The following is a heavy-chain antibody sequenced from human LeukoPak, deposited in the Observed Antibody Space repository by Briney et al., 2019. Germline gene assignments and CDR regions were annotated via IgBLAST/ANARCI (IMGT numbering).Heavy chain of an antibody. Sequence: ASVKVSCKASGYTFTSYGIIWVRQAPGQGLEWMGWINPNSGGTNYAQKFQGRVTMTRDTSISTAYMELSRLRSDDTAVYYCARDSRYCSGGSCYSDYWGQGTLVTVSS. D-gene: IGHD2-15*01. CDR1: GYTFTSYG. CDR3: ARDSRYCSGGSCYSDY. V-gene: IGHV1-2*02. J-gene: IGHJ4*02. CDR2: INPNSGGT.